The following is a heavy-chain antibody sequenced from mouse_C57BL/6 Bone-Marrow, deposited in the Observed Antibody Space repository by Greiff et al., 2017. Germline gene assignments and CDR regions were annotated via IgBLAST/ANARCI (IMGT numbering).Heavy chain of an antibody. CDR3: TKGYWYCDV. CDR1: GYTFTDYE. J-gene: IGHJ1*03. Sequence: QVHVKQSGAELVRPGASVTLSCKASGYTFTDYEMHWVKQTPVHGLEWIGAIDPETGGTAYNQKFKGKAILTADKSSSTAYMELRSLTSEDSAVYYCTKGYWYCDVWGTGTTVTVSS. V-gene: IGHV1-15*01. CDR2: IDPETGGT.